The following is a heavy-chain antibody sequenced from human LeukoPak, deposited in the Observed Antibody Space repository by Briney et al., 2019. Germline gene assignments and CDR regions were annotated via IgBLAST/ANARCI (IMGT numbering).Heavy chain of an antibody. Sequence: PGGSLRLSCAASGFTFSSYSMNWVRQAPGKGLEWVSHINIVNNAIYYSDSVKGRFTISRDNAKNSLYLQMNSLRAEDTAVYYCARDSGEGGTFDHWGQGTLVTVSS. CDR2: INIVNNAI. CDR3: ARDSGEGGTFDH. V-gene: IGHV3-48*04. D-gene: IGHD1-26*01. CDR1: GFTFSSYS. J-gene: IGHJ4*02.